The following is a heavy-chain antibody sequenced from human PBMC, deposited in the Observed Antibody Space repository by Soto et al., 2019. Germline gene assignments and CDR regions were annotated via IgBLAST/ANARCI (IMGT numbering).Heavy chain of an antibody. D-gene: IGHD3-22*01. CDR1: GFTFSKFA. J-gene: IGHJ4*02. V-gene: IGHV3-23*05. Sequence: EVQLVESGGGLAHPGGSLRLSCAASGFTFSKFAMAWVRQAPGRGLECVSGLYGSGRGIEYADSVKGRFTISRDNSKNTLYLQMNSLRAEDTAVYYCGSGGDNTGYKGDYFDYWGQGTLVTVSS. CDR3: GSGGDNTGYKGDYFDY. CDR2: LYGSGRGI.